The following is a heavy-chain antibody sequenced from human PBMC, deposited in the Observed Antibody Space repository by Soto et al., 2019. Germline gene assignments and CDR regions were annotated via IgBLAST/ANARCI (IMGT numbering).Heavy chain of an antibody. J-gene: IGHJ5*02. CDR2: INEDESDK. CDR1: GFTFSSYW. D-gene: IGHD3-10*01. V-gene: IGHV3-7*03. Sequence: PGGSLRLSCEVSGFTFSSYWMSWVRQAPGKGLEWVANINEDESDKYYVDSVKGRFTISRDNAKNTLYLQMNSLRAEDTAVYYCARSAMVRGGGWFDPWGQGTLVTVSS. CDR3: ARSAMVRGGGWFDP.